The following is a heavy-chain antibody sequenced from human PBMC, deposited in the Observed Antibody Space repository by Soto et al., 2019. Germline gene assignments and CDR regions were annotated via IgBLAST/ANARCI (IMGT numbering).Heavy chain of an antibody. V-gene: IGHV5-10-1*01. D-gene: IGHD3-10*01. CDR2: IDPSDSYT. CDR3: ARFPYSYGSGSNYGMDV. Sequence: LGESLKISCKGSGYSFTSYWISWVRQMPGKGLEWMGRIDPSDSYTNYSPSFQGHVTISADKSISTAYLQWSSLKASDTAMYYCARFPYSYGSGSNYGMDVWGQGTTVTVSS. CDR1: GYSFTSYW. J-gene: IGHJ6*02.